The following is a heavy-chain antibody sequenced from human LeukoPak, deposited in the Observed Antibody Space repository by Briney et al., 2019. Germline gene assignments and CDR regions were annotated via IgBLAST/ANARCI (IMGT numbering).Heavy chain of an antibody. CDR1: GFTFGDYA. Sequence: GGSLRLSCTASGFTFGDYAMSWVRQAPGKGLEWVGFIRSKAFGGTTEYAASVKGRFTISRDDSKSIAYLQMNSLKIEDTAVYCCTRAPYSNYVNLDYWGQGTLVTVSS. V-gene: IGHV3-49*04. D-gene: IGHD4-11*01. CDR3: TRAPYSNYVNLDY. CDR2: IRSKAFGGTT. J-gene: IGHJ4*02.